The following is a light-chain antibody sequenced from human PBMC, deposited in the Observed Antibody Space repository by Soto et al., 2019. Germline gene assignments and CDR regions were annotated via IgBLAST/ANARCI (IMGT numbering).Light chain of an antibody. CDR3: QVWDSSTFYV. V-gene: IGLV3-9*01. Sequence: SYELTQPLSLSVALGQTARITCGGNSIGGKNVHWYQQKPGQAPVLVIYRDSNRPSGIPERFSGSNSGNTATLTISRAQAEDEADYYCQVWDSSTFYVFGTGTKLTVL. J-gene: IGLJ1*01. CDR2: RDS. CDR1: SIGGKN.